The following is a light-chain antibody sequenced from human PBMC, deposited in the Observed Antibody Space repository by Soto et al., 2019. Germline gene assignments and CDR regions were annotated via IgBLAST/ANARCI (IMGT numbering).Light chain of an antibody. CDR3: QTWDTGIVV. V-gene: IGLV4-69*01. J-gene: IGLJ3*02. Sequence: QPVLTQSPSASASLGASVKLTCTLDSGHSSYAIAWHQQQPEKGPRYLMKLNSDGSHIKGDGIPDRFSVSSSGAERYLTISSLQSEDEADYYCQTWDTGIVVFGGGTQLTVL. CDR2: LNSDGSH. CDR1: SGHSSYA.